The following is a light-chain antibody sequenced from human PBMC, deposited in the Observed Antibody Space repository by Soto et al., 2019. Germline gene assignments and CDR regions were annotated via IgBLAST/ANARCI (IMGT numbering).Light chain of an antibody. CDR3: QHYNNSPRT. J-gene: IGKJ1*01. V-gene: IGKV3-15*01. CDR2: GAS. CDR1: QSVSSN. Sequence: EIVMTQSPATLSVSPGERASLSCRASQSVSSNFAWYQQKPGQAPRLLIYGASTRATGIPARFSGSGSGTEFTLTISSLQSEDFAVYYCQHYNNSPRTCGQGTKVEIK.